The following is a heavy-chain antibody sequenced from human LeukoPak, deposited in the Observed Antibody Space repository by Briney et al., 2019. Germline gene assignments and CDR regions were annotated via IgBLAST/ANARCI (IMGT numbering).Heavy chain of an antibody. D-gene: IGHD6-19*01. J-gene: IGHJ4*02. CDR2: ISGSGGST. CDR1: GCTFSSYG. CDR3: ATPGQWLVRGYFDY. V-gene: IGHV3-23*01. Sequence: GESLRLSCAASGCTFSSYGMSWIRQAAGEGLEWVSAISGSGGSTYYADSVKGRFTISRDNSKNTMYLQMNSLRPEDTAVYYCATPGQWLVRGYFDYWGQGTLVTVSS.